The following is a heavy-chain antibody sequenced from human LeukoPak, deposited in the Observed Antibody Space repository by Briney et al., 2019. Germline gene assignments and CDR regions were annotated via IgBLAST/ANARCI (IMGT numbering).Heavy chain of an antibody. CDR3: ARGLASGYPPIPFDY. D-gene: IGHD3-3*01. CDR2: IIDTSST. CDR1: GGSFSGYY. Sequence: SEILSLTCAVYGGSFSGYYWSWIRQPPGKGLEWIGEIIDTSSTKYNSSLKSRVTISVDTSKNEFSLNLTSVTAADTAIYYCARGLASGYPPIPFDYWGQGTLVTVSS. V-gene: IGHV4-34*12. J-gene: IGHJ4*02.